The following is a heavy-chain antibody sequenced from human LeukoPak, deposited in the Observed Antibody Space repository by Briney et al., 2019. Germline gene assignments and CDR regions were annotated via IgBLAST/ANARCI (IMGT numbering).Heavy chain of an antibody. D-gene: IGHD4-17*01. J-gene: IGHJ4*02. Sequence: GGSLRLSCAASGFTFSSYAMSWVRQAPGQGLEWVSTITGSGGTTYYADSVMGRFTISRDNSKNTLYLQMSSLRAEDTAVYYCAKVYGELDYWGQGTLVTVSS. CDR3: AKVYGELDY. CDR2: ITGSGGTT. V-gene: IGHV3-23*01. CDR1: GFTFSSYA.